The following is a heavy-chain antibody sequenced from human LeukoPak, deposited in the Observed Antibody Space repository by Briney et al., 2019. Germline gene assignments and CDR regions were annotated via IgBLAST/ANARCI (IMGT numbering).Heavy chain of an antibody. V-gene: IGHV4-31*03. CDR2: IYYSGST. CDR3: ARARWGDPAAIVRFDP. J-gene: IGHJ5*02. CDR1: GGSISSGGYY. D-gene: IGHD2-2*01. Sequence: PSQTLSLTCTVSGGSISSGGYYWSWIRQHPGKGLEWIGYIYYSGSTYYNPSLKSRVTISVDTSKNQFSLKLSSVTAADTAVYYCARARWGDPAAIVRFDPWGQGTLVTVSS.